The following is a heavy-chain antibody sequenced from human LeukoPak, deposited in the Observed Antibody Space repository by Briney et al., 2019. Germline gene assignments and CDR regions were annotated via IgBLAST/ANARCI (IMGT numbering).Heavy chain of an antibody. CDR1: GYSFTSYY. V-gene: IGHV5-10-1*01. CDR2: IDPHDSYT. J-gene: IGHJ4*02. D-gene: IGHD3-10*01. CDR3: ARSNYGSGSYKDY. Sequence: GESLKISCKGSGYSFTSYYITWVRQMPGKGLEWMGRIDPHDSYTNYSPSFQGHVTISADKSISTPYLQWSSLTASDTAIYYCARSNYGSGSYKDYWGQGTLVTVSS.